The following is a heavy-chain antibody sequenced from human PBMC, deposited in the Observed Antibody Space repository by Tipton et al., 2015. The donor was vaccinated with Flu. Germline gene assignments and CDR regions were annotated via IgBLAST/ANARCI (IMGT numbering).Heavy chain of an antibody. CDR3: TWRTSLGETD. D-gene: IGHD1-26*01. CDR1: GFTFGGSA. CDR2: IRDETDNYSA. V-gene: IGHV3-73*01. Sequence: SLRLSCAASGFTFGGSAVHWVRQASGKGLEWVGRIRDETDNYSAAYAASVRGRFILSRESKHTVYLHMNSLKTEDTALYYCTWRTSLGETDWGQGTLVTVSS. J-gene: IGHJ4*02.